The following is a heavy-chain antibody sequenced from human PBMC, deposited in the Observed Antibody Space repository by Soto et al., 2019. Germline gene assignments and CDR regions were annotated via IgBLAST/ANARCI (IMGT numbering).Heavy chain of an antibody. V-gene: IGHV4-39*01. CDR3: VSQRPTVPTQAYFDY. J-gene: IGHJ4*02. CDR1: GGSVTNSSYY. D-gene: IGHD6-25*01. CDR2: VYYRGRS. Sequence: SETLSLTCTVSGGSVTNSSYYWGWIRQSPGKGLEWIGSVYYRGRSYSKSSVKSRVTISVDTSKNRCSLSLNSVTASDKAVYFCVSQRPTVPTQAYFDYWGQGALVTVSS.